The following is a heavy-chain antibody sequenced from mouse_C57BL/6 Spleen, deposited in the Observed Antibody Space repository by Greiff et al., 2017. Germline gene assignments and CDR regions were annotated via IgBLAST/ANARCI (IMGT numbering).Heavy chain of an antibody. CDR3: ERRDGYGGDDGEDGGKGKTRKGSAESQSFPNV. V-gene: IGHV1-72*01. Sequence: QVQLQQPGAELVKPGASVKLSCKASGYTFTSYWMHWVKQRPGRGLEWIGRIDPNSGGTKYNEKFKSKATLTVDKPSSTAYMQLSSMTWEDAAGYNGERRDGYGGDDGEDGGKGKTRKGSAESQSFPNV. J-gene: IGHJ1*01. CDR2: IDPNSGGT. CDR1: GYTFTSYW. D-gene: IGHD2-2*01.